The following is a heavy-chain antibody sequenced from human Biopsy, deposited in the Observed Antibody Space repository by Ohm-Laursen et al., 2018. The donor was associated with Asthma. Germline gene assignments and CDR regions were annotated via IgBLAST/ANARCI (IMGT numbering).Heavy chain of an antibody. J-gene: IGHJ4*02. CDR1: GGSVSSSSYY. Sequence: GTLSLTCTVSGGSVSSSSYYWSWIRQPPGKGLEWIGYISYSGSTNYNPSLKSRVTISVDTSKNQFSLKLSSVTAADTAVYYCARDIVDSVMGYFDYWGQGTLVTVSS. CDR3: ARDIVDSVMGYFDY. V-gene: IGHV4-61*01. D-gene: IGHD5-18*01. CDR2: ISYSGST.